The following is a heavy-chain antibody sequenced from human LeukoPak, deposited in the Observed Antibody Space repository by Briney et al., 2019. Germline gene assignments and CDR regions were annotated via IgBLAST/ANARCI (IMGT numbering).Heavy chain of an antibody. CDR3: ARFSSSSWHYYFDY. Sequence: SETLSLTCTVSGGSISSSSYYWGWIRQPPGKGLEWIGSIYYSGSTNYNPSLKSRVTISVDTSKNQFSLKLSSVTAADTAVYYCARFSSSSWHYYFDYWGQGTLVTVSS. CDR2: IYYSGST. V-gene: IGHV4-39*07. J-gene: IGHJ4*02. D-gene: IGHD6-13*01. CDR1: GGSISSSSYY.